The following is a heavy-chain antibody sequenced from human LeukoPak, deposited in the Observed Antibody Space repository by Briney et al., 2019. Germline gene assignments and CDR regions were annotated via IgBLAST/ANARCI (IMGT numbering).Heavy chain of an antibody. CDR1: GGTFSSYA. J-gene: IGHJ6*03. D-gene: IGHD3-3*01. V-gene: IGHV1-69*05. Sequence: GASVKVSCKASGGTFSSYAISWVRQAPGQGLEWMGGIIRIFGTANYAQKFQGRVTITTDESTSTAYMELSSLRSEDTAVYYCARGLPPYYYDFWSENYMDVWGKGTTVTVSS. CDR3: ARGLPPYYYDFWSENYMDV. CDR2: IIRIFGTA.